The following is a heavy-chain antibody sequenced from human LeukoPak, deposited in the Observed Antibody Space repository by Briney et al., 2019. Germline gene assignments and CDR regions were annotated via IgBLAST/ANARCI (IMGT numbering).Heavy chain of an antibody. D-gene: IGHD6-13*01. V-gene: IGHV4-39*07. CDR2: IYHSGST. CDR1: GGSISSSSCY. J-gene: IGHJ5*02. CDR3: ARGYFSSWYINWFDP. Sequence: SETLSLTCTVSGGSISSSSCYWGWIRQPPGKGLEWIGTIYHSGSTYYNPSLKSRVTISVDTSKNQFSLKLSSVTAADTAVYYCARGYFSSWYINWFDPWGQGTLVTVSS.